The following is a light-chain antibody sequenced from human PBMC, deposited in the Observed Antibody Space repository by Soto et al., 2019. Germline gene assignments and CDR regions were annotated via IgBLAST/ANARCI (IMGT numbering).Light chain of an antibody. CDR3: QSYDSPFSALYV. CDR1: SSNIGAGYD. J-gene: IGLJ1*01. CDR2: GNI. V-gene: IGLV1-40*01. Sequence: QSVLTQPPSVSGAPGQRVTISCTGSSSNIGAGYDVHWYQQRPGTAPKLLIFGNIKRPSGVPDRFSGSKSGTSASLAITGLQAEDVGDFYCQSYDSPFSALYVFGTGTKLTVL.